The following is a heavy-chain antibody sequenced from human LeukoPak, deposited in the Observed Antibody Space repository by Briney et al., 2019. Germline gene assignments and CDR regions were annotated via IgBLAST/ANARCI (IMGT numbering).Heavy chain of an antibody. CDR3: ARDRRWDSSAYYEEPTFDY. Sequence: ASVKVSRKASGYTFTGYYMHWVRQAPGQGLEWMGWINPNSGGTNYAQKFQDRVTMTGDTSISTAYMELSRLRSDDTAVYYCARDRRWDSSAYYEEPTFDYWGQGTLVTVSS. V-gene: IGHV1-2*02. D-gene: IGHD3-22*01. CDR1: GYTFTGYY. CDR2: INPNSGGT. J-gene: IGHJ4*02.